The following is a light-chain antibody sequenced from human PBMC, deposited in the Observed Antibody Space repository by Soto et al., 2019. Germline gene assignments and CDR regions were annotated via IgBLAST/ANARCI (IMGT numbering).Light chain of an antibody. Sequence: QSVLTQPPSVSAAPGQKVTISCSGSSSNIGNNYVSWYQHLPGTAPKLLIYDNNKRPSGIPDRFSGSKSGTSATLDITGLQTGDEADYYCGTWDSSLSAGVFGGGTQLTVL. CDR3: GTWDSSLSAGV. CDR1: SSNIGNNY. J-gene: IGLJ3*02. CDR2: DNN. V-gene: IGLV1-51*01.